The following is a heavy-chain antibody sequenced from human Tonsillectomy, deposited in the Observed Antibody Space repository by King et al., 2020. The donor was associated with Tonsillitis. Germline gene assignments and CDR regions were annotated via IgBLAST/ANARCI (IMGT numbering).Heavy chain of an antibody. CDR2: ISGSGGST. Sequence: VQLVESGGGLVQPGGSLRLPCAASGFIFSSYAMSWVRQAPGKGLEWVSGISGSGGSTYYADSMKGRFTISRDNSKKTLYLQMISLRAEDTAVYYCAKAAGAYTYGHFDYWGQGTLVTVSS. CDR3: AKAAGAYTYGHFDY. J-gene: IGHJ4*02. V-gene: IGHV3-23*04. D-gene: IGHD5-18*01. CDR1: GFIFSSYA.